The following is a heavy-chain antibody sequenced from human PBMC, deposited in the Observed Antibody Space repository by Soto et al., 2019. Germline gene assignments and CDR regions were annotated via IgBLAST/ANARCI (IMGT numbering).Heavy chain of an antibody. CDR1: GFTFDDYA. V-gene: IGHV3-9*01. D-gene: IGHD4-17*01. Sequence: EVQLVESGGGLVQPGRSLRLSCAASGFTFDDYAMHWVRQAPGKGLEWVSGISWNSGSIGYADSVKGRFTISRDNAQNSLYLQMNSLRAEDTALYYCAKDNTVSNLLYYFDYWGQGTLVTVSS. CDR3: AKDNTVSNLLYYFDY. J-gene: IGHJ4*02. CDR2: ISWNSGSI.